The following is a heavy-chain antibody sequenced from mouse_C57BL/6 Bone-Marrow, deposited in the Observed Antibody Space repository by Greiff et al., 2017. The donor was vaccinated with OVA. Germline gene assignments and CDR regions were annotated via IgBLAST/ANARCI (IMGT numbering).Heavy chain of an antibody. J-gene: IGHJ1*03. CDR2: IRSKSNNYAT. V-gene: IGHV10-1*01. D-gene: IGHD2-2*01. CDR3: VRYGYDDFDV. CDR1: GFSFNTYA. Sequence: EVKLVESGGGLVQPKGSLKLSCAASGFSFNTYAMNWVRQAPGKGLEWVARIRSKSNNYATYYADSVKDRFTISRDDSESMLYLQMNNLKTEDTAMYYCVRYGYDDFDVWGTGTTVTVSS.